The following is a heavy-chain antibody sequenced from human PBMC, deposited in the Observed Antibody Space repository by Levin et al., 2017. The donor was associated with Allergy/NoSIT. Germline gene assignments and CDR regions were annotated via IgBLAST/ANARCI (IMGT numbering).Heavy chain of an antibody. V-gene: IGHV3-23*01. CDR1: GFTFSSYA. J-gene: IGHJ4*02. CDR2: ISGSGGST. Sequence: GGSLRLSCAASGFTFSSYAMSWVRQAPGKGLEWVSAISGSGGSTYYADSVKGRFTISRDNSKNTLYLQMNSLRAEDTAVYYCAKVGYSSGWSRRNYFDYWGQGTLVTVSS. CDR3: AKVGYSSGWSRRNYFDY. D-gene: IGHD6-19*01.